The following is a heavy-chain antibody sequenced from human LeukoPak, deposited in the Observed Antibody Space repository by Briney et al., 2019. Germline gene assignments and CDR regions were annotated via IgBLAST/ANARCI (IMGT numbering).Heavy chain of an antibody. D-gene: IGHD5-18*01. CDR3: ARFLPDTADDY. J-gene: IGHJ4*02. CDR2: INPNTGGT. V-gene: IGHV1-2*02. Sequence: ASVKVSCKPSGYTFTDYYIHWVRQAPGQGLEWMGWINPNTGGTNYAQKFQGRVTMTRDTSISTAYMSRLRSDDTAVYYCARFLPDTADDYWGQGTLVTVSS. CDR1: GYTFTDYY.